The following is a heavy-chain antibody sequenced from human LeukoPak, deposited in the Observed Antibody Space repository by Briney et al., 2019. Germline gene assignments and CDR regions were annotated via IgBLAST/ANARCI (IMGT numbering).Heavy chain of an antibody. V-gene: IGHV5-51*01. Sequence: GESLKISCKGSGYSFTSYWIGWVRQMPGKGLEWMGIIYPGDSDTRYSPSFQSQVTISADKSISTAYLQWSSLKASDTAMYYCARQGVVAGTRVGWFDPWGQGNLVTVSS. CDR1: GYSFTSYW. D-gene: IGHD2-15*01. CDR3: ARQGVVAGTRVGWFDP. CDR2: IYPGDSDT. J-gene: IGHJ5*02.